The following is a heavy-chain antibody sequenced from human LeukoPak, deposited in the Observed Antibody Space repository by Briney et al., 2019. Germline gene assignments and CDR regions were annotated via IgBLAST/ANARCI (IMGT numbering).Heavy chain of an antibody. CDR2: ISYGGSNK. D-gene: IGHD4-17*01. Sequence: GRSLRLSCAASGFTFSSYGMHWVRQAPGKGLEWVAVISYGGSNKYYANSVKGRFTISRDNSKNALYLQMNSLRAEDTAVYYCAKDSYGDYLSWRYYYYGMDVWGKGTTVTVSS. CDR3: AKDSYGDYLSWRYYYYGMDV. J-gene: IGHJ6*04. V-gene: IGHV3-30*18. CDR1: GFTFSSYG.